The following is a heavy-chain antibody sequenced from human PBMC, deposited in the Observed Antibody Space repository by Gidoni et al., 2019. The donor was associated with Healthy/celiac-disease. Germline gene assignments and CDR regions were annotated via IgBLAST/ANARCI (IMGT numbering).Heavy chain of an antibody. Sequence: EVQLVESGGGLVKPGGSLRLSCAASGFTFRSYSMNWVRQAPGKGLEWVSSISSSSSYIYYADSVKGRFTISRDNAKNSLYLQMNSLRAEDTAVYYCARVYLEDYYYYGMDVWGQGTTVTVSS. D-gene: IGHD2-2*02. CDR3: ARVYLEDYYYYGMDV. CDR1: GFTFRSYS. CDR2: ISSSSSYI. V-gene: IGHV3-21*01. J-gene: IGHJ6*02.